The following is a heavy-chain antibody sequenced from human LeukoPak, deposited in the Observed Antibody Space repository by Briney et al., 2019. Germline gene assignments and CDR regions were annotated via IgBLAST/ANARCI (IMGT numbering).Heavy chain of an antibody. CDR1: GYTLTELS. Sequence: ASVKVSCKVSGYTLTELSMHWVRQAPGKGFEWMGGFDPEDGETIYAQKFQGRVTMTEDTSTDTAYMELSSLRSEDTAVYYCATGVGGYYYYMDVWGKGTTVTISS. J-gene: IGHJ6*03. V-gene: IGHV1-24*01. CDR3: ATGVGGYYYYMDV. CDR2: FDPEDGET. D-gene: IGHD2-2*01.